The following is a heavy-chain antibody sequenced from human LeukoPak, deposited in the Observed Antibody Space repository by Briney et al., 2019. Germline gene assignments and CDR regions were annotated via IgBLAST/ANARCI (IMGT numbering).Heavy chain of an antibody. Sequence: SVKVSCKAPGGTFSSYAISWVRQAPGQGLEWMGGIIPIFGTANYAQKFQGRVTITADESTSTAYMELSSLRSEDTAVYYCARERGYCSSTSCYVGDLYYYYGMDVWGKGTTVTVSS. CDR1: GGTFSSYA. J-gene: IGHJ6*04. CDR2: IIPIFGTA. CDR3: ARERGYCSSTSCYVGDLYYYYGMDV. D-gene: IGHD2-2*01. V-gene: IGHV1-69*13.